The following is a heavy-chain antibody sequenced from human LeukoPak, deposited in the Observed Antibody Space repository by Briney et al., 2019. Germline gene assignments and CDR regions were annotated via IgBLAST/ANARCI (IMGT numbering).Heavy chain of an antibody. Sequence: GGSLRLSCAASGFTFSSYGMHWVRQAPGKGLEWVANINQDGSVKYYVDSVKGRFTISRDNAKNSFYLQMNSLRAEDTAVYFCARDDAPDYGDFELFGYWGQGTLVTVSS. J-gene: IGHJ4*02. D-gene: IGHD4-17*01. CDR2: INQDGSVK. CDR3: ARDDAPDYGDFELFGY. CDR1: GFTFSSYG. V-gene: IGHV3-7*05.